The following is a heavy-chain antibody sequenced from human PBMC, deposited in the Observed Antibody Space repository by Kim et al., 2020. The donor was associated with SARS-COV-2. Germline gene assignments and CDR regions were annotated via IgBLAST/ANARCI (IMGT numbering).Heavy chain of an antibody. J-gene: IGHJ5*02. Sequence: GGSLRLSCAGSGLTFSRYWMNWIRQAPGKGLEWVANIKEDGSAKFYADSVKGRFTISRDNAKYSLYLQMNSLRAEDTAVYYCEGDYGGSWGQGSLVTV. D-gene: IGHD3-16*01. V-gene: IGHV3-7*03. CDR2: IKEDGSAK. CDR3: EGDYGGS. CDR1: GLTFSRYW.